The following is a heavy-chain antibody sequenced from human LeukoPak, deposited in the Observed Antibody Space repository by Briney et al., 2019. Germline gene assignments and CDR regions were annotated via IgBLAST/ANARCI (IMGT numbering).Heavy chain of an antibody. Sequence: GGSLRLSCAASGFTFSSYGMPWVRQAPGKGLEWVAVISYDGSNKYYADSVKGRFTISRDNSKNTLYLQMNSLRAEDTAVYYCAKDHHDYGDYRDLPDYFDYWGQGTLVTVSS. D-gene: IGHD4-17*01. J-gene: IGHJ4*02. V-gene: IGHV3-30*18. CDR1: GFTFSSYG. CDR3: AKDHHDYGDYRDLPDYFDY. CDR2: ISYDGSNK.